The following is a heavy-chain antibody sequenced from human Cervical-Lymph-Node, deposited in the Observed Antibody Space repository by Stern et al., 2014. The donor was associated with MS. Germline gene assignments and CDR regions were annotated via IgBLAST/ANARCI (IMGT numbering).Heavy chain of an antibody. Sequence: ESGPALVKRTQTLTLTCSFSGFSLTSSGMSVSWIRQPPGKALEWLARIDWDDEKYYSTSLETRLTISKDTSENQVVLTVANMGPIDTGTYYCARTALGAWIYFDYWGQGALITVSS. CDR3: ARTALGAWIYFDY. V-gene: IGHV2-70*11. CDR1: GFSLTSSGMS. J-gene: IGHJ4*02. CDR2: IDWDDEK. D-gene: IGHD2-2*03.